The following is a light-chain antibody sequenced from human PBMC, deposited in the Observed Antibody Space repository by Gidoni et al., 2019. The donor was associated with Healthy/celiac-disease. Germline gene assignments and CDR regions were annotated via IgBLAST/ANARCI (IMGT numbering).Light chain of an antibody. V-gene: IGKV2-28*01. J-gene: IGKJ4*01. CDR1: QSLLHSNGYNY. CDR3: MQALQTPLT. CDR2: LGS. Sequence: IVMTQSPLSLPVTPGAPASISCMSSQSLLHSNGYNYLDWYLQKPGQSPQLLIYLGSNRASGVPDRFSGSGSGTDFTLKISRVEAEDVGVYYCMQALQTPLTFGGGTKVEIK.